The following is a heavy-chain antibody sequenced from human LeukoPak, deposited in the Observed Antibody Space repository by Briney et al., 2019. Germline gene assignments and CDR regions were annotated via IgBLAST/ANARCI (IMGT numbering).Heavy chain of an antibody. D-gene: IGHD1-26*01. CDR2: ISAYNGNT. CDR1: GNSFTSYG. Sequence: ASVKVSCKASGNSFTSYGISWVRQARGQGVEWMGWISAYNGNTNYAQKLQRRVTMTTDTSTSTAYMELRSLRSDDTAVYYCARDLSLRSYPGGYWGQGTLVTVSS. J-gene: IGHJ4*02. CDR3: ARDLSLRSYPGGY. V-gene: IGHV1-18*01.